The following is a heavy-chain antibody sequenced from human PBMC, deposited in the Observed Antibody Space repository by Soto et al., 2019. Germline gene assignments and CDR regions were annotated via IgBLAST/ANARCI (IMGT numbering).Heavy chain of an antibody. CDR2: IYYSGST. CDR1: GGSISSYY. J-gene: IGHJ5*02. D-gene: IGHD3-10*01. Sequence: SSETLSLTRTVSGGSISSYYWGWIRQPPGKGLEWIGYIYYSGSTNYNPSLKSRVTISVDTSKNQFSLKLSSVTAADTAVYYCARAVRGVNLWFDPWGQGTLVTVSS. V-gene: IGHV4-59*01. CDR3: ARAVRGVNLWFDP.